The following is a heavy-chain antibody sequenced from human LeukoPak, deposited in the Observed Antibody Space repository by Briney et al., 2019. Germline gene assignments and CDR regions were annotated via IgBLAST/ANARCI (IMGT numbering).Heavy chain of an antibody. Sequence: GGSLRLSCAASGFTFSSYAMNWVRQAPGKGLEWVSGISGSGGSTYYADSVKGRFTISRDNSKNTVYLQMNSLRAEDTAVYYCAKDRGLVGATPSNFDYWGQGTMVTVSS. J-gene: IGHJ4*02. CDR3: AKDRGLVGATPSNFDY. V-gene: IGHV3-23*01. CDR2: ISGSGGST. D-gene: IGHD1-26*01. CDR1: GFTFSSYA.